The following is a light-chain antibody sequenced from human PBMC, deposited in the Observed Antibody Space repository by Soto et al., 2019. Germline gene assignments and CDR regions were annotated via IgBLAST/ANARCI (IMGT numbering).Light chain of an antibody. Sequence: EIVLTQSPGTLTLSPGERATLSCRASQSVSSSYLAWYQQKPGQAPRLLIYGASSRATGIPDRFSGSGSGTDITLTISRLEPEDFAVYYCQQYAGTFGGGTKVEIK. J-gene: IGKJ4*01. CDR2: GAS. CDR1: QSVSSSY. CDR3: QQYAGT. V-gene: IGKV3-20*01.